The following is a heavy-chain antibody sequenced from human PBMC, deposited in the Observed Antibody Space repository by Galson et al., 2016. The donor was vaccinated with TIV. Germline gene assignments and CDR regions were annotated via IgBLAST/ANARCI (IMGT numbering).Heavy chain of an antibody. CDR1: GFSLSTNGMR. D-gene: IGHD4/OR15-4a*01. CDR2: IDGDDDK. J-gene: IGHJ3*01. CDR3: ARMPFCSGIWCYLRAAFEG. V-gene: IGHV2-70*04. Sequence: PALVKPTQTLTLTCTFSGFSLSTNGMRVSWIRQPPGKALEWLARIDGDDDKFYSASLKTRLTISKDTSKNQVVLTMTIMDPVDTATYYCARMPFCSGIWCYLRAAFEGWGQGTMVTVSS.